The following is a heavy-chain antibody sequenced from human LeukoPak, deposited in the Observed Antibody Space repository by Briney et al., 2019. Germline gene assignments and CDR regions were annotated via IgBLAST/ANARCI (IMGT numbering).Heavy chain of an antibody. CDR2: IRSKAYGGTT. Sequence: GGSLRLSCTASGFTFGDYAMSWVRQAPGKGLEWVGFIRSKAYGGTTEYAASVKGRFTISRDDSKSIAYLQMNSLKTEDTAVYYCTREGLFSGSYYELRAFDIWGQGTMVTVSS. CDR3: TREGLFSGSYYELRAFDI. V-gene: IGHV3-49*04. D-gene: IGHD1-26*01. J-gene: IGHJ3*02. CDR1: GFTFGDYA.